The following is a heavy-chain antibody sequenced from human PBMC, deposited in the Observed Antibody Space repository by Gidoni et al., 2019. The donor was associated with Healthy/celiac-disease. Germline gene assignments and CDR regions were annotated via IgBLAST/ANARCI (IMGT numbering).Heavy chain of an antibody. CDR3: ARGVGGYYGSGRRRWYFDY. J-gene: IGHJ4*02. D-gene: IGHD3-10*01. CDR1: GGSFSGYY. V-gene: IGHV4-34*01. CDR2: INHSGRT. Sequence: QVQLQQWGAGLFKPSAPLSLTCAVYGGSFSGYYWSWIRQPPGKGLEWIGEINHSGRTNYNPSLKSRVTISVDTSKNQFPLKLSSVTAADTAVYYCARGVGGYYGSGRRRWYFDYWGQGTLVTVSS.